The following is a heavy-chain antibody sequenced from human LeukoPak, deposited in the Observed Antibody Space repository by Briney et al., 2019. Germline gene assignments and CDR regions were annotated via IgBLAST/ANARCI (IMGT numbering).Heavy chain of an antibody. V-gene: IGHV1-18*01. CDR1: GYTFTSYG. J-gene: IGHJ3*02. CDR2: ISPYNGNT. CDR3: ARGLTIFGWWGDAFDI. Sequence: ASVKVSCKASGYTFTSYGVTWVRQAPGQGLQWMGWISPYNGNTNYAQKLQGRVTMTTDTSTNTAYMELRSLKSDDTAVYYCARGLTIFGWWGDAFDIWGQGTMVTVSS. D-gene: IGHD3-3*01.